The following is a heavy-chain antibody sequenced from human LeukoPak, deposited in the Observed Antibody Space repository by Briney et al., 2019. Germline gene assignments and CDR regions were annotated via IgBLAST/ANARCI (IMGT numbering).Heavy chain of an antibody. V-gene: IGHV3-23*01. Sequence: GGSLRLSCAASGFTFSSYAMSWVHQAPGKGLEWVSGISGSGGSTYYADSVKGRFIISRDNSKNTVYLQMDSLRAEDTAVYYCAKAQQQLRYYYNMDVWGQGTTVTVSS. J-gene: IGHJ6*02. CDR3: AKAQQQLRYYYNMDV. CDR2: ISGSGGST. CDR1: GFTFSSYA. D-gene: IGHD6-13*01.